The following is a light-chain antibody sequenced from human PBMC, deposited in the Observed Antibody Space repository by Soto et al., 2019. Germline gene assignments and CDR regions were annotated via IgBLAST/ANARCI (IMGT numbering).Light chain of an antibody. CDR1: QSIDSNY. V-gene: IGKV3-20*01. J-gene: IGKJ5*01. Sequence: EIVMTQSPGTLSLSPVETVTLSCMASQSIDSNYLSWYQQKAGQAPRLLISGASTRATGIPARFSGSGSGTDFTLTISRLEPEDFAVYYCQQYGTTRITFGQGTRLEIK. CDR3: QQYGTTRIT. CDR2: GAS.